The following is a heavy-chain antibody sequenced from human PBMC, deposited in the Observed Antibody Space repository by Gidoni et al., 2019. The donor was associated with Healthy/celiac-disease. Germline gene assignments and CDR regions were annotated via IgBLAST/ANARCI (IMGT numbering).Heavy chain of an antibody. CDR3: ARRDSNSDAFDI. CDR2: ISSSGSTI. J-gene: IGHJ3*02. D-gene: IGHD2-21*01. V-gene: IGHV3-11*01. Sequence: QVQLVESGGGLFTPGWSLSISCASSAFTFSDYYMSWFRQAPGKGLEWVSYISSSGSTIYYADSVKGRFTISRDNAKNSLYLQMNSLRAEDTAVYYCARRDSNSDAFDIWGQGTMVTVSS. CDR1: AFTFSDYY.